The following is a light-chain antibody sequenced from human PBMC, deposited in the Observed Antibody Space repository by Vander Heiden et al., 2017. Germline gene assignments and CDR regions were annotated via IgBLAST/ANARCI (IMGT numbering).Light chain of an antibody. J-gene: IGLJ3*02. CDR1: SSNIGAGYD. CDR2: ANI. Sequence: QSALTQPPSVSGAPGQRVTISRTGSSSNIGAGYDVHWYQQLPGTAPKLLISANINRPSGVPDRFSGSKSGTSASLAITGLQAEDEADYYCQSYDSSLSGWVFGGGTKLTVL. V-gene: IGLV1-40*01. CDR3: QSYDSSLSGWV.